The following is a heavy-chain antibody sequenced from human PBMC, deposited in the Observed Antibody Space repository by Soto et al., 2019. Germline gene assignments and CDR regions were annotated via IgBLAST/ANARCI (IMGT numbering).Heavy chain of an antibody. CDR1: GYTFTKYP. V-gene: IGHV1-3*01. CDR3: ARETSQEVLAAHYMDV. CDR2: INAGDGNT. J-gene: IGHJ6*03. Sequence: QVQIVQSAAEVKKPGASVKVSCKASGYTFTKYPIHWVRQAPGQRLEWMGWINAGDGNTRYSQRFQGRITIIRDTSASTAYMELSSLRSEDTAVYFCARETSQEVLAAHYMDVWCKGTTVIVSS. D-gene: IGHD2-15*01.